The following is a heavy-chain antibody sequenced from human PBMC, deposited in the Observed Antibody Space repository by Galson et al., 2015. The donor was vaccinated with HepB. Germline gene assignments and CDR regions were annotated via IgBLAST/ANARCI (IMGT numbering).Heavy chain of an antibody. Sequence: SLRLSCAASGFTFSSYAMSWVRQAPGKGLEWVSAISGSGGSTYYADSVKGRFTFSRDNSKNTLYLQMNSLRAEDTAVYYCVREDNNNPTQGFDYWGQGTLVTVSS. CDR3: VREDNNNPTQGFDY. CDR2: ISGSGGST. CDR1: GFTFSSYA. D-gene: IGHD1-1*01. J-gene: IGHJ4*02. V-gene: IGHV3-23*01.